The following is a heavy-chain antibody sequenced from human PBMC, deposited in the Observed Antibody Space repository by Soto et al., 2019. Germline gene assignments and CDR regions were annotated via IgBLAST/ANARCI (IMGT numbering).Heavy chain of an antibody. J-gene: IGHJ3*01. CDR2: TWYDESNK. Sequence: GGSLRLSCAASGFTFGTYVMHWVRQAPGKGLEWVAVTWYDESNKYYAESVKGRFTVSRDNSKNTLYLQMNSLRAEDTALYYCATLLDAFDLWGQGTMVTVSS. CDR1: GFTFGTYV. CDR3: ATLLDAFDL. V-gene: IGHV3-33*01.